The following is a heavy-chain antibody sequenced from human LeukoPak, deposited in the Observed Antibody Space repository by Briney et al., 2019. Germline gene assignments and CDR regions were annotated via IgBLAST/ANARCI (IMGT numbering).Heavy chain of an antibody. V-gene: IGHV1-18*01. D-gene: IGHD3-16*01. J-gene: IGHJ4*02. CDR2: ISAYNGNT. Sequence: ASVKVSCKASGYTFTSYGISWVRQAPGQGLEWMGWISAYNGNTDYAQKLQGRVTMTTDTSTSTAYMELRSLRSDDTAVYYCARDRPPTHVVDYWGQGTLVTVSS. CDR3: ARDRPPTHVVDY. CDR1: GYTFTSYG.